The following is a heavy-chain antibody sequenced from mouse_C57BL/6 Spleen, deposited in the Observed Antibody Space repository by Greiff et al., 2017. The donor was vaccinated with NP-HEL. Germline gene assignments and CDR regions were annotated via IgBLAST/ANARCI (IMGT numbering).Heavy chain of an antibody. CDR1: GFTFSDYG. J-gene: IGHJ4*01. Sequence: EVMLVESGGGLVKPGGSLKLSCAASGFTFSDYGMHWVRQAPEKGLEWVAYISSGSSTTYYADTVKGRFTISRDNAKNTLFLQMTSLRSEDTAMYYCARGPTVVDAMDYWGQGTSVTVSS. V-gene: IGHV5-17*01. D-gene: IGHD1-1*01. CDR3: ARGPTVVDAMDY. CDR2: ISSGSSTT.